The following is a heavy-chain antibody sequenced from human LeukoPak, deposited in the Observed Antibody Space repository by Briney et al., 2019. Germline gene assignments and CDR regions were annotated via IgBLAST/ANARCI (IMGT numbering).Heavy chain of an antibody. CDR2: ISRGSTYI. V-gene: IGHV3-21*01. CDR3: ARDGSGTYGFDY. J-gene: IGHJ4*02. Sequence: GGSLRLSCEASEFTFSNYNTNWVSQATGKGLECVSSISRGSTYIDYADSVRGRVTISREKAKNSLYLHMNSLSAEDTAVYYCARDGSGTYGFDYWGQGALVTVSP. CDR1: EFTFSNYN. D-gene: IGHD1-26*01.